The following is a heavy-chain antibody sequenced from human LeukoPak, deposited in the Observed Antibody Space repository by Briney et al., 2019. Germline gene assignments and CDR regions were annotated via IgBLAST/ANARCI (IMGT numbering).Heavy chain of an antibody. CDR1: AFTFNTYW. CDR2: INGDESST. Sequence: GGSLRLSCAASAFTFNTYWMHWVRQVPGRGLEWVSRINGDESSTNYADSVKGRFTISRDNAKNSLYLQMNSLRAEDTAVYYCARDRRDCSSTSCYWWAFDIWGQGTMVTASS. V-gene: IGHV3-74*01. CDR3: ARDRRDCSSTSCYWWAFDI. D-gene: IGHD2-2*01. J-gene: IGHJ3*02.